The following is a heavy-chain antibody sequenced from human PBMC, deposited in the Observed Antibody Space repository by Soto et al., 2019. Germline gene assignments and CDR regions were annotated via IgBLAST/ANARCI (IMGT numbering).Heavy chain of an antibody. CDR3: GRAHSLVGYESSGYLDWFDP. CDR1: GYTFTSYY. CDR2: INPSGGST. Sequence: ASVKVSCKASGYTFTSYYMHWVRQAPGQGLEWMGIINPSGGSTSYAQKFQGRVTMTRDTSTSTFYMELSSLRSEDTALYYCGRAHSLVGYESSGYLDWFDPWGQGHLVTVAS. V-gene: IGHV1-46*01. D-gene: IGHD3-22*01. J-gene: IGHJ5*02.